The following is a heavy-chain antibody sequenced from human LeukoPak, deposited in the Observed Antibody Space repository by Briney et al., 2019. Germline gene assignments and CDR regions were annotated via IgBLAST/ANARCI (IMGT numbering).Heavy chain of an antibody. CDR1: GFTFSSYA. Sequence: GGSLRLSCAASGFTFSSYAMSWVRQAPGKGLEWVSNISGSGGRGANTYYADSVRGRFTISRDNSKNTLYLQMDSLRAEDTAVYYCAKSGLNRFDYWGQGTLVTVSS. CDR3: AKSGLNRFDY. D-gene: IGHD2-15*01. J-gene: IGHJ4*02. V-gene: IGHV3-23*01. CDR2: ISGSGGRGANT.